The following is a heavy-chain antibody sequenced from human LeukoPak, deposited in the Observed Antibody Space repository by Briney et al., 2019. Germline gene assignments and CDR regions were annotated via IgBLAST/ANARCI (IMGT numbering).Heavy chain of an antibody. J-gene: IGHJ4*02. D-gene: IGHD7-27*01. CDR1: GVSVSNDY. Sequence: GGSLRLSCAASGVSVSNDYISWVRQAPGKGLEWVSVIYSGGNTYYADSVKGRFTISRDNSKNTVYLQMNTVRAEDTAVYYCARGWGMFDYWGQGTLVTVFS. CDR3: ARGWGMFDY. V-gene: IGHV3-53*01. CDR2: IYSGGNT.